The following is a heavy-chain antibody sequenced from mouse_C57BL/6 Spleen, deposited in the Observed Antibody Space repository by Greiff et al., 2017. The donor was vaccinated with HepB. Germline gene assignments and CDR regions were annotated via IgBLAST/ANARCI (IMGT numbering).Heavy chain of an antibody. CDR1: GYSFTSYY. CDR3: ARSQLLPGAMDY. V-gene: IGHV1-66*01. J-gene: IGHJ4*01. Sequence: QVQLKESGPELVKPGASVKISCKASGYSFTSYYIHWVKQRPGQGLEWIGWIYPGSGNTKYNEKFKGKATLTADTSSSTAYMQLSSLTSEDSAVYYCARSQLLPGAMDYWGQGTSVTVSS. CDR2: IYPGSGNT. D-gene: IGHD1-1*01.